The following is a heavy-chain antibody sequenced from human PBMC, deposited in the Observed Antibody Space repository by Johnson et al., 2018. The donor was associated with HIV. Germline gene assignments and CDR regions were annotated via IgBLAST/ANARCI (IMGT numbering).Heavy chain of an antibody. Sequence: VQLVESGGGVVQPGRSLGLSCTASGFTFSRNAMHWVRQPPGKGLEWVAVISSDGTEMHYGDSVRGRFTISRDNSRNTLSLQMYSLTSEDTATYYCVRGSLTDDSFPDWGQG. V-gene: IGHV3-30*03. J-gene: IGHJ3*01. CDR3: VRGSLTDDSFPD. CDR2: ISSDGTEM. CDR1: GFTFSRNA. D-gene: IGHD3-16*01.